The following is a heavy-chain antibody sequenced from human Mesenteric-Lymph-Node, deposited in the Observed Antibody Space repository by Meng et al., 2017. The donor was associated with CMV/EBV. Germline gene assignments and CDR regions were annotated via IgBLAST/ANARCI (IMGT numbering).Heavy chain of an antibody. CDR1: GYIFTSYG. V-gene: IGHV1-18*01. D-gene: IGHD3-22*01. Sequence: ASVKVSCKASGYIFTSYGINWVRQAPGQGPEWMGWVTTYSGNTNYAQKFQGRVTMTTETSTSTVYMELRSLRSDDTAVYYCARYYDSSGLYYEDFDYWGQGTPVTVSS. J-gene: IGHJ4*02. CDR2: VTTYSGNT. CDR3: ARYYDSSGLYYEDFDY.